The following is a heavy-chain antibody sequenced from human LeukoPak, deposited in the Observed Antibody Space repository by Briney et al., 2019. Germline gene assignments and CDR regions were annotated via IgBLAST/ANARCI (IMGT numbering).Heavy chain of an antibody. CDR3: ARDSQYDYVWGSYRYFDY. CDR1: GDSISSSSYY. Sequence: SETLSLTCTVSGDSISSSSYYWGWIRQPPGKGLEWIGNIYHTGSTYYNASLKSRVTISVDTSKNQFSLRLSSVTAADTAVYYCARDSQYDYVWGSYRYFDYWGQGTLVTVSS. J-gene: IGHJ4*02. CDR2: IYHTGST. V-gene: IGHV4-39*07. D-gene: IGHD3-16*02.